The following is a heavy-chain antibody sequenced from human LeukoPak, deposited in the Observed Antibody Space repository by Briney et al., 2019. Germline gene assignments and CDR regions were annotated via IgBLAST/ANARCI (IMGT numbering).Heavy chain of an antibody. CDR3: ARVGVAVAGTFYLDY. D-gene: IGHD6-19*01. V-gene: IGHV4-39*01. J-gene: IGHJ4*02. CDR2: IYYAGNT. CDR1: GGSISSSSYH. Sequence: PSETLSLTCTVSGGSISSSSYHWGWIRQPPGKGLEWIGSIYYAGNTYYNPSLKSRVTISVDTSKNQFSLKLSSVTAADTAVYYCARVGVAVAGTFYLDYWGQGTLVTVSS.